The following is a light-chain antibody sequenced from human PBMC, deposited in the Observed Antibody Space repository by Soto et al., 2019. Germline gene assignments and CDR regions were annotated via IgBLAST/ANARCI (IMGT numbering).Light chain of an antibody. CDR2: DNN. Sequence: QSALTQPPSVSAAPGQKVTISCSGGSSNIGSNSVSWYQQLPGTAPKLLIYDNNKRPSGIPDRFSGSKSGTSATLGITGLQTGDEADYHCGTWDSSLSAGVFGGGTQLTVL. V-gene: IGLV1-51*01. CDR1: SSNIGSNS. J-gene: IGLJ3*02. CDR3: GTWDSSLSAGV.